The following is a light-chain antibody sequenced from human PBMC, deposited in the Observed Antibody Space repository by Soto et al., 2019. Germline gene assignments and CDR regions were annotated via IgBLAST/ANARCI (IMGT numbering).Light chain of an antibody. CDR2: GAS. CDR3: QQYNNWPPTWT. J-gene: IGKJ1*01. Sequence: EVMMSKSAATLSVSKRERATLSCMASQSVSSNLAWYQQKPGQAPRLLIYGASTRATGIPARFSGSGSGTEFTLTISSLQSEDFAVYYCQQYNNWPPTWTFGQGTMVAIK. V-gene: IGKV3-15*01. CDR1: QSVSSN.